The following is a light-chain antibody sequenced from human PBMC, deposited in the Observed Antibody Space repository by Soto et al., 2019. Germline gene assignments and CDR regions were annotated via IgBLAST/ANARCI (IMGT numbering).Light chain of an antibody. J-gene: IGLJ1*01. CDR1: SSDVGGYNY. CDR3: NSYTSSSTLVV. CDR2: EVN. Sequence: QSALTQPASVSGSPGQSITISCTGTSSDVGGYNYVSWYQQHPGKAPKLMIYEVNNRPSGVSKRFSGSKSGNTASLTISGLQAEDEADYYCNSYTSSSTLVVFGTGTKVTVL. V-gene: IGLV2-14*01.